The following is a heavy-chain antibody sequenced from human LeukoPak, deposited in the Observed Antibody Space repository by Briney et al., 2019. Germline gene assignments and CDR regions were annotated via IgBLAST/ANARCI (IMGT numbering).Heavy chain of an antibody. D-gene: IGHD2-15*01. CDR1: GYTFTSYY. Sequence: SVKVSCKASGYTFTSYYMHWVRQAPGQGLEWMGGIIPIFGTANYAQKFQGRVTITADKSTSTVYMELSSLRSEDTAVYYCGGWGWELHPGYYYMDVWGKGTTVTVSS. J-gene: IGHJ6*03. V-gene: IGHV1-69*06. CDR2: IIPIFGTA. CDR3: GGWGWELHPGYYYMDV.